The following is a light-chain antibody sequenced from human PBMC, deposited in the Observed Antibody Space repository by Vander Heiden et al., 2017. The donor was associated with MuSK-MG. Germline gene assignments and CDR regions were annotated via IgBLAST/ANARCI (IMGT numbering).Light chain of an antibody. V-gene: IGKV3-11*01. CDR1: QSVSSY. J-gene: IGKJ1*01. CDR2: DVS. Sequence: EMVLTQSPATLSLSPGERAVLSCRASQSVSSYLTWYQLKPGQPPRLLIYDVSKRATGVPARFSGSGSGTDFTLTIGSLEPEDFAVYYCQQRSDWPRTFGRGTKVDIK. CDR3: QQRSDWPRT.